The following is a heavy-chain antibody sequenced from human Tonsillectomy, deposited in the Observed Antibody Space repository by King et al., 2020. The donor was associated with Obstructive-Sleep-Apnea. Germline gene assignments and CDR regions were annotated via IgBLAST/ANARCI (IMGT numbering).Heavy chain of an antibody. J-gene: IGHJ4*02. Sequence: QLQESGPGLVKPSETLSLTCTVSGVSISSSSYYWGWIRQPPGKGLEWIGSIYYSGSTYYNPSLKSRVTISVDTSKNQFSLKLSSVTAADTAVYYCARVGVTMVRGVDYWGQGTLVTVSS. V-gene: IGHV4-39*07. D-gene: IGHD3-10*01. CDR1: GVSISSSSYY. CDR3: ARVGVTMVRGVDY. CDR2: IYYSGST.